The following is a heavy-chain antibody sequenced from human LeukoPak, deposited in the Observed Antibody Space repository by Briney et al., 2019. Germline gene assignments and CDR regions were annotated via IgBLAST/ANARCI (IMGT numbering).Heavy chain of an antibody. CDR2: IRSKVYVGTT. CDR1: GFTSGVDA. J-gene: IGHJ3*02. D-gene: IGHD6-13*01. Sequence: PGRSLRLSCTESGFTSGVDAMSWVRQAPGEGVEWGGFIRSKVYVGTTEYAASVNGRFTISRDDSKSIACLQMNSLKTEDTAVYYCTCWCSGSSCPGPDAFDIWGQGTMVTVPS. CDR3: TCWCSGSSCPGPDAFDI. V-gene: IGHV3-49*04.